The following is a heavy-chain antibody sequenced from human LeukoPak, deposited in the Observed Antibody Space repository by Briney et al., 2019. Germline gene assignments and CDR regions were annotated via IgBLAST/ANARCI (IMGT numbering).Heavy chain of an antibody. Sequence: ASVKVSCKASGYIFTDYYIHWERQAPGQGLEWMGWINPKSGATNFAQKFQGRVTTTRDTSISTAYVELSSLRADDTAVYYCARDIRLNLWGQGTLVTVSS. CDR2: INPKSGAT. J-gene: IGHJ4*02. CDR1: GYIFTDYY. V-gene: IGHV1-2*02. D-gene: IGHD2-21*01. CDR3: ARDIRLNL.